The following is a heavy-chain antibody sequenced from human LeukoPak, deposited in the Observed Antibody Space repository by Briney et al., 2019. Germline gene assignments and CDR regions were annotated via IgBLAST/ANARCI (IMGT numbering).Heavy chain of an antibody. CDR2: INHSGST. CDR1: GGSFSGYY. D-gene: IGHD3-10*01. V-gene: IGHV4-34*01. CDR3: ARGGITMVRGVTPRAFDI. Sequence: SETPSLTCAVYGGSFSGYYWSWIRQPPGKGLEWIGEINHSGSTNYNPSLKSRVTISVDTSKNQFSLKLSSVTAADTAVYYCARGGITMVRGVTPRAFDIWGQGTMVTVSS. J-gene: IGHJ3*02.